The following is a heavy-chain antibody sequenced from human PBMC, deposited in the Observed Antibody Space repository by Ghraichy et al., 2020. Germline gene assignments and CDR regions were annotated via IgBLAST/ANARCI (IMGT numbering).Heavy chain of an antibody. CDR2: IYYSGSS. Sequence: SETLSLTCTVSGGSVSSGSYYWSWIRQPPGKGLEWIGYIYYSGSSNYNPSLKSRVTISVDTSKNQFSLKLRSVTAEDTAVYYCARGMSTRYSSSWDYWGQGTLVTVSS. CDR1: GGSVSSGSYY. V-gene: IGHV4-61*01. CDR3: ARGMSTRYSSSWDY. J-gene: IGHJ4*02. D-gene: IGHD6-13*01.